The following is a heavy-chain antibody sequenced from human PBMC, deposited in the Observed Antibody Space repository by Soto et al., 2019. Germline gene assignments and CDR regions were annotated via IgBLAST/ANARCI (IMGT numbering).Heavy chain of an antibody. CDR3: AREQSVAGRNWFDS. J-gene: IGHJ5*01. D-gene: IGHD6-19*01. CDR1: GDSYTGYY. Sequence: ASVKVSCKASGDSYTGYYMHWVRQAPGQGLEWMGWINPNSGGTNYAQKFQGWVTMTRDTSTSTAYMELSRLRSDDTAVYYCAREQSVAGRNWFDSWGQGTLVTVSS. CDR2: INPNSGGT. V-gene: IGHV1-2*04.